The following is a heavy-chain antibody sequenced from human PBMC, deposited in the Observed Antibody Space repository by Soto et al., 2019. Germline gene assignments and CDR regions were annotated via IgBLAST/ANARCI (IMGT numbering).Heavy chain of an antibody. CDR2: INHSGST. V-gene: IGHV4-34*01. Sequence: QVQLQQWGAGLLKPSETLSLTCAVYGGSFSGYYWSWIRQPPGKGLEWIGEINHSGSTNYNPSLKSRVTISVDTSKNQFSLKLSSVTAADTAVYYCARNPPRRLLWSGSYMPPYWFDPWGQGTLVTVSS. CDR1: GGSFSGYY. J-gene: IGHJ5*02. CDR3: ARNPPRRLLWSGSYMPPYWFDP. D-gene: IGHD3-10*02.